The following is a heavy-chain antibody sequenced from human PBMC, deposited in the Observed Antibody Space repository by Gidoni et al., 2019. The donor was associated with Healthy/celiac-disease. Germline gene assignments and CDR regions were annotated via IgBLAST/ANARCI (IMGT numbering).Heavy chain of an antibody. Sequence: EVQLLESGGGLVQPGGSLRLSCAASGFTFSSYAMSWVRQAPGKGLEWVSAISGSGGSTYYADSVKGRFTISRDNSKNTLYLQMNSLRAEDTAVYYCAKYLYGGFIAAAAFDYWGQGTLVTVSS. D-gene: IGHD6-13*01. CDR3: AKYLYGGFIAAAAFDY. J-gene: IGHJ4*02. CDR2: ISGSGGST. CDR1: GFTFSSYA. V-gene: IGHV3-23*01.